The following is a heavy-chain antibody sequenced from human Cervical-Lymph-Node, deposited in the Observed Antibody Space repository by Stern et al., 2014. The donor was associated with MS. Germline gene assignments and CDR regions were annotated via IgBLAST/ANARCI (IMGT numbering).Heavy chain of an antibody. Sequence: EVQLVESGGGLVKSGGSLRLSCAASAFTFNTYTLNWVRQAPGKGLEWVSSISSSGDNLYYADSVKGRFTISRDNAKTSLYLRMKSLRAEDTAVYYCARDRHRFTTQDAFDIWGQGTMVTVSS. D-gene: IGHD1-1*01. J-gene: IGHJ3*02. CDR2: ISSSGDNL. V-gene: IGHV3-21*01. CDR3: ARDRHRFTTQDAFDI. CDR1: AFTFNTYT.